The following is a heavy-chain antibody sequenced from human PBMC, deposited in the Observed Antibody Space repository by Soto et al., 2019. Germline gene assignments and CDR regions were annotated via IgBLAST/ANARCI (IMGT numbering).Heavy chain of an antibody. CDR2: IYSGGST. CDR1: EFTLSSYY. J-gene: IGHJ4*02. CDR3: ARARSRIVAGYFDY. V-gene: IGHV3-66*01. D-gene: IGHD6-13*01. Sequence: EVQLVESGGGLVQPGGSLRLSCAASEFTLSSYYMSWVRQAPGKGLEWVSVIYSGGSTYYADSVKGRFTISRDNSNNTLYLQMNSLRAEDTAVYYCARARSRIVAGYFDYWGQGTLVTVSS.